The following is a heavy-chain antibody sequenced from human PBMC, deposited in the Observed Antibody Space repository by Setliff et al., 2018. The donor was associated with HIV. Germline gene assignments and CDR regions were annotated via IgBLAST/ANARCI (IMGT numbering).Heavy chain of an antibody. CDR3: AKDIPGPAINSGRIKNWFDP. J-gene: IGHJ5*02. Sequence: GGSLRLSCAASGFTFSTFGLHWVRQAPGNGLEWVAFIRFDGSNKYYADSVKGRFTISRDNSKNTQYLQMNSLRAEDTAVYYCAKDIPGPAINSGRIKNWFDPWGEGTLVTVSS. CDR2: IRFDGSNK. V-gene: IGHV3-30*02. D-gene: IGHD6-19*01. CDR1: GFTFSTFG.